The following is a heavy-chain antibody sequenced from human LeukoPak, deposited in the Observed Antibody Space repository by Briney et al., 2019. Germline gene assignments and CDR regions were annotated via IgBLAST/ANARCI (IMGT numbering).Heavy chain of an antibody. D-gene: IGHD2-15*01. J-gene: IGHJ4*02. CDR3: AKKRDIVVVVAAVDY. CDR2: ISGSGGST. V-gene: IGHV3-23*01. Sequence: GGSLRLSCAASGFTFSSYAMSWVRQAPGKGLEWVSAISGSGGSTYYADSVKGRFTISRDSSKNTLYLQMNSLRAEDTAVYYCAKKRDIVVVVAAVDYWGQGTLVTVSS. CDR1: GFTFSSYA.